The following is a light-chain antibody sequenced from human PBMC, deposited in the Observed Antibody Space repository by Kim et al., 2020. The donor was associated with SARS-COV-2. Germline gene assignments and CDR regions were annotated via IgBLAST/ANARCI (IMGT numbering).Light chain of an antibody. V-gene: IGLV3-1*01. J-gene: IGLJ2*01. Sequence: VSPGQTASITCSGDKLGEKYACWYQQKPGQSPVLVIYQDSKRPSGIPERFSGSNSGNTATLTISGTQAMDEADYYCQAWDSSTGVFGGGTQLTVL. CDR2: QDS. CDR3: QAWDSSTGV. CDR1: KLGEKY.